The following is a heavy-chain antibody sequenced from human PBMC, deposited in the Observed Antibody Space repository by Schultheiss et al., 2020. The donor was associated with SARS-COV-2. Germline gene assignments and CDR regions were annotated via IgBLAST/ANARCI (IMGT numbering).Heavy chain of an antibody. V-gene: IGHV4-34*01. Sequence: SETLSLTCAVYGGSFSGYYWGWIRQPPGKGLEWMGEINHSGSTNYNPSLKSRVTISVDTSKNQFSLKLSSVTAADTAVYYCARHGYDYVWGSYRYNWFDPWGQGTLVTFSS. CDR1: GGSFSGYY. D-gene: IGHD3-16*02. J-gene: IGHJ5*02. CDR3: ARHGYDYVWGSYRYNWFDP. CDR2: INHSGST.